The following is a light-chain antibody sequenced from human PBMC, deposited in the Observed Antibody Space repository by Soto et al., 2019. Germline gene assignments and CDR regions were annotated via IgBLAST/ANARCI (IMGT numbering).Light chain of an antibody. CDR1: QSVSNNY. CDR3: QQYSSPVT. Sequence: LFPQAPGSLSLSAGDSASLSCGASQSVSNNYSAWYQQQPGHAPRLLIYGASNRATGIPGRFSGSASGKFFTPIISRLEHDFFAVYYCQQYSSPVTFGEGTKVDIK. CDR2: GAS. V-gene: IGKV3-20*01. J-gene: IGKJ4*02.